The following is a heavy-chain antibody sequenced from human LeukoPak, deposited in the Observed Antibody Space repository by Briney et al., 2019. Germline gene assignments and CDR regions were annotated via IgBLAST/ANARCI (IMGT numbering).Heavy chain of an antibody. CDR1: GFTFSSYG. Sequence: GGSLRLSCAASGFTFSSYGMHWVRQAPGKGLEWVAYIQYDGSNEQYADSVKGRFTISRDNAKNTLYVQMNSLRAEDTAVYYCARVGARLGAFDIWGQGTMVTVSS. V-gene: IGHV3-30*02. J-gene: IGHJ3*02. D-gene: IGHD6-25*01. CDR3: ARVGARLGAFDI. CDR2: IQYDGSNE.